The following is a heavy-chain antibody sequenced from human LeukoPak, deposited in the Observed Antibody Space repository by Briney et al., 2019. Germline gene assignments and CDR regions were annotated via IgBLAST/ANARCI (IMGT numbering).Heavy chain of an antibody. J-gene: IGHJ3*02. V-gene: IGHV4-59*01. CDR2: IYYSGST. CDR3: ARAGRAGWNYGPDAFDI. Sequence: PSETLSLTCTVSGGSISSYYWSWIRQPPGKGLEWIGYIYYSGSTNYNPSLKSRVTISVDTSKNQFSLKLSSVTAADTAVYYCARAGRAGWNYGPDAFDIWGQGTMVTVSS. CDR1: GGSISSYY. D-gene: IGHD1-7*01.